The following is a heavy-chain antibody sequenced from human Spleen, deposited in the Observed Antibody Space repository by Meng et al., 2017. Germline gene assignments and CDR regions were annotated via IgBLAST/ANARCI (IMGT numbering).Heavy chain of an antibody. CDR1: GYSISSDYY. Sequence: GSLRLSCAVSGYSISSDYYWGWIRQPPGKGLEWIGSIYYSGTTSYNPSLKSRVTISVDTSKNQFSLKLSSVTAADTAVYYCARDEIAAAGWFDPWGQGTLVTVSS. V-gene: IGHV4-38-2*02. J-gene: IGHJ5*02. CDR3: ARDEIAAAGWFDP. D-gene: IGHD6-13*01. CDR2: IYYSGTT.